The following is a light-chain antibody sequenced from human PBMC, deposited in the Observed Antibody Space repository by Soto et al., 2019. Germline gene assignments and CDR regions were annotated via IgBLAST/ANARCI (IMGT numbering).Light chain of an antibody. V-gene: IGLV1-40*01. J-gene: IGLJ2*01. CDR1: SSNIGAGYD. Sequence: QSVLTQPPSMSGAPGQRVTISCTGSSSNIGAGYDVHWYQQHPGTAPKLLIFDNNNRPSGVPDRFSGSKSDTSASLAITGLQAEDEADYYCQSFDTSLSGCVVFGGGTKLTVL. CDR3: QSFDTSLSGCVV. CDR2: DNN.